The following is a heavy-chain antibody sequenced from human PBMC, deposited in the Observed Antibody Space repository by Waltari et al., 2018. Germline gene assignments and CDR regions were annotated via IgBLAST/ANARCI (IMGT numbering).Heavy chain of an antibody. J-gene: IGHJ4*02. CDR3: ARGPPPDLDY. CDR2: IYSSGSS. CDR1: GGSISSTY. Sequence: QVQLQESGPGLVKPSETLSLTCTVSGGSISSTYWSWIRQPAGKGLEWIGRIYSSGSSDYNPSLKSRLTMSVDTSQNQFSLKLSSVTAADTAVYYCARGPPPDLDYWGQGILVTVSS. V-gene: IGHV4-4*07.